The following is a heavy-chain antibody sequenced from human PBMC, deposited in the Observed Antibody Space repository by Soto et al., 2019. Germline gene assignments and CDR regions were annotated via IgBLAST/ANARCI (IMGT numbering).Heavy chain of an antibody. Sequence: EVQLVESGGGLVQPGGSLRLSCAASGFTFSSYSMNWVRQAPGKGLEWVSYISSSSSTIYYADSMKGRFTISRDNAKNSLYLQMNSLRAEDTAVYYCAGIRDQLGTGYYYYMDVWGKGTTVTVSS. CDR2: ISSSSSTI. D-gene: IGHD2-2*01. CDR1: GFTFSSYS. V-gene: IGHV3-48*01. CDR3: AGIRDQLGTGYYYYMDV. J-gene: IGHJ6*03.